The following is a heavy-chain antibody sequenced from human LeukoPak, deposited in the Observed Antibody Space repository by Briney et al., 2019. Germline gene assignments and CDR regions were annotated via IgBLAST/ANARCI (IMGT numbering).Heavy chain of an antibody. V-gene: IGHV1-46*01. CDR2: INPSGGST. Sequence: GASVKVSCKTSGYPFTNYYMHWVRQAPGQGLEWMGIINPSGGSTNYAPRFRGRVTVTRDTSTSTVHMELSSLRFEDTAVYYCARGAETNPTDYWGQGTLVTVSS. J-gene: IGHJ4*02. D-gene: IGHD1-1*01. CDR1: GYPFTNYY. CDR3: ARGAETNPTDY.